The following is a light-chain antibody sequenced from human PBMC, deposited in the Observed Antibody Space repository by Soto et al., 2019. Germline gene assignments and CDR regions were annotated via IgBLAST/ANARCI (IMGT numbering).Light chain of an antibody. CDR3: SSYTSRTTWV. CDR1: SSDVGGYNY. Sequence: QSALTQPASVSGSPGQSTTISCTGTSSDVGGYNYVSWYQQHPGKAPKLMIYEVSNRPSGVSNRFSGSKSGNTASLTISGLQAEDEADYYCSSYTSRTTWVFGGGTKLTVL. V-gene: IGLV2-14*01. J-gene: IGLJ3*02. CDR2: EVS.